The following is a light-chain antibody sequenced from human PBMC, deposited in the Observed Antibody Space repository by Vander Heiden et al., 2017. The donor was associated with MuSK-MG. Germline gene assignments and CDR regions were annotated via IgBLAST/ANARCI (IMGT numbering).Light chain of an antibody. V-gene: IGLV1-40*01. J-gene: IGLJ2*01. CDR3: QSYDSSLSGHVV. CDR1: SSNIGAGYD. Sequence: QSVLTQPHPVPGATGQRVTISRTGSSSNIGAGYDVHWYQQLPGTAPKLLVYGKSNRPSGVPDRFSGSKSGTSAALAITGLQAEEEADYYCQSYDSSLSGHVVFGGGTKLTVL. CDR2: GKS.